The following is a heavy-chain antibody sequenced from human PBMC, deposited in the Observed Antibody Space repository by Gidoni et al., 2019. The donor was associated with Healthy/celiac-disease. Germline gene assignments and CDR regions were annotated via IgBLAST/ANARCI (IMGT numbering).Heavy chain of an antibody. J-gene: IGHJ4*02. CDR3: ASSIVGASIFLFDY. Sequence: QVQLQESGPGLVKPSETLSLTCPVSGGSISSYYWSWIRQPPGKGLEWIGYIYYSGSTNYNPSLKSRVTISVDTSKNQFSLKLSSVTAADTAVYYCASSIVGASIFLFDYWGQGTLVTVSS. CDR1: GGSISSYY. D-gene: IGHD1-26*01. CDR2: IYYSGST. V-gene: IGHV4-59*08.